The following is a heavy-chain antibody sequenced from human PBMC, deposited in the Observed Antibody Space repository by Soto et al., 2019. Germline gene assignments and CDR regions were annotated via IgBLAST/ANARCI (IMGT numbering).Heavy chain of an antibody. CDR1: GFSFSSYS. V-gene: IGHV3-48*01. D-gene: IGHD3-22*01. J-gene: IGHJ4*02. CDR3: ARGAYYYDSSGLSY. Sequence: GGSLRLSCAASGFSFSSYSMNWVRQAPGKGLEWVSCISPSSSTIYYADSVKGRFTISRDNAKNSLYLQMNSLRAEDTAVYYCARGAYYYDSSGLSYWGQGTLVSVSS. CDR2: ISPSSSTI.